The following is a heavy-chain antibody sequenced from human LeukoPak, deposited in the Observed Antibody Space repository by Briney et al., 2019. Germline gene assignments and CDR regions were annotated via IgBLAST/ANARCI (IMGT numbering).Heavy chain of an antibody. J-gene: IGHJ6*04. D-gene: IGHD3-10*01. Sequence: GGSLRLSCAASGCTFSNAWMSWVRQAPGKGLEWVGRIKSKTDGGTTDYAAPVKGRFTISRDDSKNTLYLQMDSLKTEDTAVYYCTTTPLWFGELDNYYYYGMDVWGKGTTVTVSS. V-gene: IGHV3-15*01. CDR3: TTTPLWFGELDNYYYYGMDV. CDR1: GCTFSNAW. CDR2: IKSKTDGGTT.